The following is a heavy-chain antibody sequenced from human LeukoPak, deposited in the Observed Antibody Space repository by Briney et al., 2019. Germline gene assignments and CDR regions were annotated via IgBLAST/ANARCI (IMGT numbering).Heavy chain of an antibody. CDR2: ISWNSGSI. CDR3: AKDREDTAMVTDPRRLDY. V-gene: IGHV3-9*01. D-gene: IGHD5-18*01. J-gene: IGHJ4*02. CDR1: GFTFDDYA. Sequence: PGGSLRLSCAASGFTFDDYAMHWVRQAPGKGLEWVSGISWNSGSIGYADSVKGRFTISRDNAKNSLYLQMNSLRAEDTAVYYCAKDREDTAMVTDPRRLDYWGQGTLVTVSS.